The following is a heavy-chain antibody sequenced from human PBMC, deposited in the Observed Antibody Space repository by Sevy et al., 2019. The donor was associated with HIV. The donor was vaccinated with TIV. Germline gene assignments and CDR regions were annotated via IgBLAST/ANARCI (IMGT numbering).Heavy chain of an antibody. CDR3: ARRGAFDFDTSGFLSP. D-gene: IGHD3-22*01. V-gene: IGHV1-18*01. CDR2: ISVYNGKT. CDR1: GYTFISFG. J-gene: IGHJ5*02. Sequence: ASVKVSCKASGYTFISFGISWVRQAPGQGLEWVGWISVYNGKTNYAQKLQGRVTMTTDTSTSTAYMELKSLRSDDTAVYYCARRGAFDFDTSGFLSPWGQGTLVTVSS.